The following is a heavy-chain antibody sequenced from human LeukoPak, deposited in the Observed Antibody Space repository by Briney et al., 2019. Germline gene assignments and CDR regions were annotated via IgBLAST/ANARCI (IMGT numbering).Heavy chain of an antibody. CDR1: GFTFSSYS. J-gene: IGHJ6*02. CDR3: ARDPVYYDSSGYYNYGMDV. Sequence: GGSLRLSCAASGFTFSSYSMNWVRQAPGKGLEWVSSISSSSSYIYCADSVKGRFTISRDNAKNSLYLQMNSLRAEDTAVYYCARDPVYYDSSGYYNYGMDVWGQGTMVTVSS. D-gene: IGHD3-22*01. CDR2: ISSSSSYI. V-gene: IGHV3-21*01.